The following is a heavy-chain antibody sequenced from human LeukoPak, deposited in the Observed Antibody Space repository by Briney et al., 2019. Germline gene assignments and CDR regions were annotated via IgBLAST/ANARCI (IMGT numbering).Heavy chain of an antibody. V-gene: IGHV3-30*02. D-gene: IGHD2/OR15-2a*01. CDR3: AKGSTFHVDV. J-gene: IGHJ6*03. Sequence: GGSLRLSCGASGFTFSNYGMHWVRQAPGKGLEWVAFIRSDGTEKYYADSVQGRFTISRDNSKNTVSLQMNSLRPEDTALYYCAKGSTFHVDVWGKGTTV. CDR2: IRSDGTEK. CDR1: GFTFSNYG.